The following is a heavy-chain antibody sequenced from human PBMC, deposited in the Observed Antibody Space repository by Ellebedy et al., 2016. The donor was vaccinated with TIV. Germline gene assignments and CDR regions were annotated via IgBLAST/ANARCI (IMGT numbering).Heavy chain of an antibody. CDR1: GVSITSHF. V-gene: IGHV4-4*07. CDR3: ARHGPQWFDAFDL. Sequence: SETLSLTCAVPGVSITSHFWTWIRQPAGGGLEWIGRLHPSGTPNYNPSLKSRVIMSRDTSKDQFSLKLSSVPAADTAVYYCARHGPQWFDAFDLWGQGTLVTVSS. CDR2: LHPSGTP. J-gene: IGHJ3*01. D-gene: IGHD3-22*01.